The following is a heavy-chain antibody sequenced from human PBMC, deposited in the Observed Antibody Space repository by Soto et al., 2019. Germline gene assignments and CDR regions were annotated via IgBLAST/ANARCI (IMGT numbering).Heavy chain of an antibody. J-gene: IGHJ3*02. CDR1: GFTFTRHS. Sequence: GGSLRLSCAASGFTFTRHSMNWVRQAAGKGLEWISYISDSSGTIYYADSVKGRFTISRDNAKNSLYLQMNSLRAEDTAVYYCARGGRRSGSYADAFDIWGQGTMVTVSS. V-gene: IGHV3-48*04. CDR2: ISDSSGTI. D-gene: IGHD1-26*01. CDR3: ARGGRRSGSYADAFDI.